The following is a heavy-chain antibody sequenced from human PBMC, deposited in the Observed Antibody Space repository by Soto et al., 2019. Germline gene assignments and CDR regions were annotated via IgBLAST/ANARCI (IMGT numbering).Heavy chain of an antibody. CDR3: AKDRDYYDSSGQFDY. D-gene: IGHD3-22*01. CDR2: ISYDGSNK. CDR1: GFTFSSYG. V-gene: IGHV3-30*18. Sequence: QVQLVESGGGVVQPGRSLRLSCAASGFTFSSYGMHWVRQAPGKGLEWVAVISYDGSNKYYADSVKGRFTISRDNSKNTLYLQMNSLRAEDTAVYYCAKDRDYYDSSGQFDYWGQGTLVTVSS. J-gene: IGHJ4*02.